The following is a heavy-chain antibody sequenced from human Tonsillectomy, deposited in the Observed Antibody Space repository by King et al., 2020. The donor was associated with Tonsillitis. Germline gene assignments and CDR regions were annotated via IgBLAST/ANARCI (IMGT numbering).Heavy chain of an antibody. V-gene: IGHV3-23*04. CDR3: AKSVLAGGFGGIIWRSYLAD. Sequence: VQLVESGGGLVQPGRSLRLSCAASGFTFSNYAMGWVRQAPGKGLEWVSSVSGKGDSTYYADSVKGRFTIARDNSKNTLYLQMNRLRAEDTAIYYCAKSVLAGGFGGIIWRSYLADWGQRPRVTVPA. CDR2: VSGKGDST. D-gene: IGHD3-16*02. J-gene: IGHJ4*02. CDR1: GFTFSNYA.